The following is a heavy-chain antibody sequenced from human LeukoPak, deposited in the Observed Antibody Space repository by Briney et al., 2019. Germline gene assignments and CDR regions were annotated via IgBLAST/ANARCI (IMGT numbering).Heavy chain of an antibody. J-gene: IGHJ4*02. Sequence: GGSLRLSCAASGFTFSTYAMSWVRQPPGKGLEWVSGISGSGDTTYYADSVKGRFTISRDNSKNTLYLPMNSLRAEDTAVYYCARFGTWGVGRVDYWGQGTLVTVSS. V-gene: IGHV3-23*01. CDR1: GFTFSTYA. CDR3: ARFGTWGVGRVDY. D-gene: IGHD1-26*01. CDR2: ISGSGDTT.